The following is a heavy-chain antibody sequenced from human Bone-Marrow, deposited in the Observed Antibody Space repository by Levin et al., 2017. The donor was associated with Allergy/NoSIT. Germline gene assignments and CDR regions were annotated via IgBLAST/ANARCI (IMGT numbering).Heavy chain of an antibody. CDR3: ARDKFLVTFGGVVDDFDF. CDR1: GGSLSNTTYY. D-gene: IGHD3-16*02. Sequence: SQTLSLTCRVSGGSLSNTTYYWGWFRQPPGKGLEWIGSAYHSGTAYYNPSLSSRVSISFDTSKNLFSLRLSSVTAADTAIYFCARDKFLVTFGGVVDDFDFWGQGTLVAVSS. V-gene: IGHV4-39*07. CDR2: AYHSGTA. J-gene: IGHJ4*02.